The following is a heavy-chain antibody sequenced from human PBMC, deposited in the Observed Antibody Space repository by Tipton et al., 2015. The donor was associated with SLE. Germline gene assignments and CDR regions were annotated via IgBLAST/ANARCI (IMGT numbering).Heavy chain of an antibody. CDR1: GYTFISYG. J-gene: IGHJ5*02. CDR2: ISAYNGNT. CDR3: ARDGLLWFGEFVFDP. Sequence: QSGAEVKTPGASLKVACKASGYTFISYGISWVRQAPGQGLEWMGWISAYNGNTNYAQKLQGRVTMTTDTSTSTAYMELRSLRSDDTAVYYCARDGLLWFGEFVFDPWGQGTLVTVSS. V-gene: IGHV1-18*01. D-gene: IGHD3-10*01.